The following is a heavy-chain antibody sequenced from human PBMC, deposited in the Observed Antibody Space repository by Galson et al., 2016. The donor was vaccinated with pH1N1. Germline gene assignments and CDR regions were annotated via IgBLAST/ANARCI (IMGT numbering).Heavy chain of an antibody. V-gene: IGHV5-51*01. CDR2: IYLGGSHT. Sequence: QSGAEVTKPGESLKISCQGSGYSFRSSWIGWVRQMPGKGLEWMGIIYLGGSHTRYSPSFQGQVTISADKSINIVYLQWSSLKASDTAIYYCARQNDYGDYRGDAFDIWGQGTLVTVSS. CDR1: GYSFRSSW. D-gene: IGHD4-17*01. CDR3: ARQNDYGDYRGDAFDI. J-gene: IGHJ3*02.